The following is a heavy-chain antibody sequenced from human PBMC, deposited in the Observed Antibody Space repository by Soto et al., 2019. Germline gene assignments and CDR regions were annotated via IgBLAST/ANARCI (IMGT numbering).Heavy chain of an antibody. CDR2: IYYSGST. CDR1: GGSISSGDYY. V-gene: IGHV4-30-4*01. J-gene: IGHJ3*02. D-gene: IGHD2-15*01. Sequence: QVQLQESGPGLVKPSQTLSLTCTVSGGSISSGDYYWSWIRQPPGKGLEWIGYIYYSGSTYYNPSLKSRVTISVDTSKNQFSLKLSSVTAADTAVYYCARERIGYCSGGSCFPEEDAFDIWGQGTMVTVSS. CDR3: ARERIGYCSGGSCFPEEDAFDI.